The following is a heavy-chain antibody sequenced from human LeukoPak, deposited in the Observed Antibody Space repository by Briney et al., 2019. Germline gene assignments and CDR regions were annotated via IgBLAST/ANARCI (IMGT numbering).Heavy chain of an antibody. CDR1: GYSISSGYY. CDR2: IYHSGST. Sequence: SETLSLTCTVSGYSISSGYYWGWIRQPPGKGLEWIGSIYHSGSTCYNPSLKSRVTISVDTSKNQFSLKLSSVTAADTAVYYCARGYCSSTSCYGGNWFDPWGQGTLVTVSS. V-gene: IGHV4-38-2*02. J-gene: IGHJ5*02. CDR3: ARGYCSSTSCYGGNWFDP. D-gene: IGHD2-2*01.